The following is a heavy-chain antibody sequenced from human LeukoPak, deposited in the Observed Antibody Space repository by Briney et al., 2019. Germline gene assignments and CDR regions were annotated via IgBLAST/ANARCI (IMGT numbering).Heavy chain of an antibody. CDR1: GYTFTSYG. D-gene: IGHD3-3*01. Sequence: ASVKVSCKASGYTFTSYGISWVRQAPGQGLEWMGWISAYNGNTNYAQKLQGRVTMTTDTSTSTAYMELRSLRSDDTAVYYCARERGRGKFYDFWSGYSQNYYYGMDVWGRGTTVTVSS. V-gene: IGHV1-18*01. CDR3: ARERGRGKFYDFWSGYSQNYYYGMDV. CDR2: ISAYNGNT. J-gene: IGHJ6*02.